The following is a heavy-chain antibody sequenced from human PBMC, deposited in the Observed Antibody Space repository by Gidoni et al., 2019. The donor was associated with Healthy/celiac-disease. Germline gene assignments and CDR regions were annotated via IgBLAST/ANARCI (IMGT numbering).Heavy chain of an antibody. Sequence: WIRQPPGQGLEWIGEINHSGSTNYNPSLKSRVTISVDTSKNQFSLKLSTVTAADTALYYCARGTQVVGWYFDLWGRGTLVTVSS. V-gene: IGHV4-34*01. D-gene: IGHD2-2*01. CDR2: INHSGST. CDR3: ARGTQVVGWYFDL. J-gene: IGHJ2*01.